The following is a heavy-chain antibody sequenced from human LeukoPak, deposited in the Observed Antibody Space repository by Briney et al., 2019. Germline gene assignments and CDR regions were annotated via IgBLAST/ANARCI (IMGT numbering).Heavy chain of an antibody. CDR2: ISSSGDDT. CDR1: GLMFSGYA. Sequence: QSGGSLRLSCAASGLMFSGYAMDWVRQAPGKGLEWVPSISSSGDDTYYADSVKGRFTISRDNSKNTLFLQMNRLRAEDTAVYYCVGGYYFDYWGQGLLVTVSS. J-gene: IGHJ4*02. D-gene: IGHD3-10*01. CDR3: VGGYYFDY. V-gene: IGHV3-23*01.